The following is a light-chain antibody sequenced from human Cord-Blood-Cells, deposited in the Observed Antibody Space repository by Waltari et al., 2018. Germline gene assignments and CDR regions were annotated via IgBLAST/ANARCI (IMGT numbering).Light chain of an antibody. Sequence: DIQMTPSPSSLSASVGDRVTITCRASQGISNYLAGYQQKPGKVPKLLIYAASTMQSGVPSRFSGSGSGTDFTLTNSSLQPEDVATYYCQKYNSAPRTFGQGTKVEIK. CDR3: QKYNSAPRT. CDR1: QGISNY. J-gene: IGKJ1*01. CDR2: AAS. V-gene: IGKV1-27*01.